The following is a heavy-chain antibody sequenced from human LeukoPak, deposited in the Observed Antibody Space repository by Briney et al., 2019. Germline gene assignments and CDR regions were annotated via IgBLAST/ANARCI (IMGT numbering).Heavy chain of an antibody. CDR3: AREAQAVAGTRAYYYYGMDV. CDR2: INPSGGST. CDR1: GYTFTSYY. D-gene: IGHD6-19*01. V-gene: IGHV1-46*01. J-gene: IGHJ6*02. Sequence: ASVTVSCKASGYTFTSYYMHWVRQAPGQGLEWMGIINPSGGSTSYAQKFQGRVTMTRDTSTSTVYMELSSLRSEDTAVYYCAREAQAVAGTRAYYYYGMDVWGQGTTVTVSS.